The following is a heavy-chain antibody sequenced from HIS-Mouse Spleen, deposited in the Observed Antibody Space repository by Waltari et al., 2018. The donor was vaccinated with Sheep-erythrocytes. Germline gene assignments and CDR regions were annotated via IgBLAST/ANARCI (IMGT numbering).Heavy chain of an antibody. CDR3: ASRRMSSFDY. CDR2: INHSGST. Sequence: QVQLQQWGAGLLKPSETLSLTCAVYGGSFSGYYWSWIRQPPGKGLEGIGEINHSGSTNYNPSLRSRVTISVDTSKNQFSLKRSSVTAADTAVYYCASRRMSSFDYWGQGTLVTVSS. V-gene: IGHV4-34*01. J-gene: IGHJ4*02. D-gene: IGHD3-10*01. CDR1: GGSFSGYY.